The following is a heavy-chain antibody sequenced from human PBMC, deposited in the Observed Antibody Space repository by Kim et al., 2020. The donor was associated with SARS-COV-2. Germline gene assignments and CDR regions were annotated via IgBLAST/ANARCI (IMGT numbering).Heavy chain of an antibody. V-gene: IGHV1-18*01. CDR2: T. Sequence: TNYAQKLQGRVTMTTETSTSTAYMELRSLRSDETAVYYCARLVESNWFDPWGQGTLVTVSS. D-gene: IGHD1-26*01. J-gene: IGHJ5*02. CDR3: ARLVESNWFDP.